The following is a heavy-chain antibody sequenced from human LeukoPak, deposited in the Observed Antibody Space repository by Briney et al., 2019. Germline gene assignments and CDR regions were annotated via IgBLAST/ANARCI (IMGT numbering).Heavy chain of an antibody. CDR1: GFTFSSYG. D-gene: IGHD2-8*01. V-gene: IGHV3-23*01. Sequence: PGGSLRLSCAASGFTFSSYGTSWVRQAPGKGLEWVSAISGSGGSTYYADSVKGRFTISRDNSKNTLYLQMNSLRAEDTAVYYCAKDSCRNGIGCYYYYMDVWGKGTTVTTSS. J-gene: IGHJ6*03. CDR3: AKDSCRNGIGCYYYYMDV. CDR2: ISGSGGST.